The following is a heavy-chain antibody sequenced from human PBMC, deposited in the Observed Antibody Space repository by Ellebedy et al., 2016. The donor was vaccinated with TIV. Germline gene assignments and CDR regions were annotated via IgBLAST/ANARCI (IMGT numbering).Heavy chain of an antibody. CDR2: ISYDGSNK. J-gene: IGHJ4*02. CDR3: ARAGYYYDSSGYYLDLGALDY. V-gene: IGHV3-30*03. CDR1: GFTFSSYG. Sequence: GESLKISCAASGFTFSSYGMHWVRQAPGKGLEWVAVISYDGSNKYYADSVKGRFTISRDNSKNTLYLQMNSLRAEDTAVYYCARAGYYYDSSGYYLDLGALDYWGQGTLVTVSS. D-gene: IGHD3-22*01.